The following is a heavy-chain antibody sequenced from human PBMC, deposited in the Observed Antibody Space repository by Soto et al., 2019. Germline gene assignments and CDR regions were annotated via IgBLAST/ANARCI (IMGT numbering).Heavy chain of an antibody. CDR2: VYNSGST. J-gene: IGHJ2*01. Sequence: QVQLQESGPGLVKPSETLSLTCTVSGGSVSGGSYCWSWIRQPPGKGLECIGYVYNSGSTTYNPSLKSRLTISVDTSKNPVSLGLSSVTAADTAVYYCARVPLTTYFDLWGRGTLVTVSS. D-gene: IGHD3-9*01. CDR1: GGSVSGGSYC. CDR3: ARVPLTTYFDL. V-gene: IGHV4-61*01.